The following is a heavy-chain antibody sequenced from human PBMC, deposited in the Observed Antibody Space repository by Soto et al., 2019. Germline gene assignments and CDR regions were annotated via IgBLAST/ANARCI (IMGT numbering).Heavy chain of an antibody. D-gene: IGHD6-19*01. V-gene: IGHV1-18*01. CDR2: ISAYNGNT. CDR1: GYTFTSYG. Sequence: ASVKVSCKASGYTFTSYGISWVQQAPGQGLEGMGWISAYNGNTNYAQKLQGRVTMTTDTSTSTAYMELRSLRSDDTAVYYCARDRVPSGWSGYWGQGTLVTASS. J-gene: IGHJ4*02. CDR3: ARDRVPSGWSGY.